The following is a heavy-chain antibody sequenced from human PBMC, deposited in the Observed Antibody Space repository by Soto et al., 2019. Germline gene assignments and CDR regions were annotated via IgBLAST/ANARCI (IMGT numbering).Heavy chain of an antibody. J-gene: IGHJ4*02. CDR1: GFPFINYA. V-gene: IGHV3-23*01. CDR3: AKDRGLLSIFGAVHLDF. D-gene: IGHD3-3*01. CDR2: LSSDGDT. Sequence: ELQLLESGGGLVQPGGSLRRSCTASGFPFINYAMTWVRQAPGKGLEWVSTLSSDGDTYYADSVKGRFTVSRDNSKITLYLQMNSLRGDDTAVDFCAKDRGLLSIFGAVHLDFWGRGTLVTVSS.